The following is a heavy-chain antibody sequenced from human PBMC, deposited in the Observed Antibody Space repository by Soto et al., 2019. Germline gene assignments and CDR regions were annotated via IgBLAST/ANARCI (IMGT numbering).Heavy chain of an antibody. Sequence: SLRLSCAASGFAFSSHPMSWVRQAPERGLEWVSGISDSGGLTYNADSVKGRFTISRDNSKNTLYLQMNSLRAEDTALYYCARRAFGSSRSFDIWGQGTMVT. CDR2: ISDSGGLT. CDR1: GFAFSSHP. J-gene: IGHJ3*02. D-gene: IGHD6-6*01. V-gene: IGHV3-23*01. CDR3: ARRAFGSSRSFDI.